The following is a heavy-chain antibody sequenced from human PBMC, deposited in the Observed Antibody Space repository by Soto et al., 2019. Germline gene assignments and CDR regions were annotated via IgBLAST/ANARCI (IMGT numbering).Heavy chain of an antibody. V-gene: IGHV4-34*01. CDR1: GGSFSGYY. D-gene: IGHD6-6*01. Sequence: PSETLSLTCAVYGGSFSGYYWSWIRQPPGKGLEWIGEINHSGSTNYNPSLKSRVTISVDTSKNQSSLKLSSVTAADTAVYYCARVLTRASLPSGPDYWGQGTLVTVSS. CDR2: INHSGST. J-gene: IGHJ4*02. CDR3: ARVLTRASLPSGPDY.